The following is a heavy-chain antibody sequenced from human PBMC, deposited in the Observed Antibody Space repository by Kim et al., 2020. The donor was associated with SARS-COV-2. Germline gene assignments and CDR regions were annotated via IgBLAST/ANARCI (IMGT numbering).Heavy chain of an antibody. Sequence: ASVRGRFTISRDNSMNPLYLQMNSLRAEDTAVYYCAKGRGAYYYYDMDVWGQGTTVTVSS. CDR3: AKGRGAYYYYDMDV. J-gene: IGHJ6*02. V-gene: IGHV3-23*01.